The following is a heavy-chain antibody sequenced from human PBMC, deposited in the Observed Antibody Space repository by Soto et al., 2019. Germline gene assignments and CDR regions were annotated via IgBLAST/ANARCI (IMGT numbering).Heavy chain of an antibody. D-gene: IGHD3-16*01. CDR1: GFMFGAYT. CDR2: ISDDSSYI. Sequence: PGGSLRLSCAASGFMFGAYTMNWVRQAPGKGLEWLSSISDDSSYIDYADSLRGRFTVSRDNARNSLYLQIDSLGVEDTAVYYCATPYYFNHWGPGTLVTVSS. J-gene: IGHJ1*01. V-gene: IGHV3-21*06. CDR3: ATPYYFNH.